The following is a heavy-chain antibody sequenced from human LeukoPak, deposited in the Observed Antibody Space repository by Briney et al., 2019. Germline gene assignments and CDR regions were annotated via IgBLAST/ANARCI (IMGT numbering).Heavy chain of an antibody. D-gene: IGHD3-10*02. V-gene: IGHV3-74*01. Sequence: GGSLRLSCATSGFNFNSYWIHWVRQAPGKGLVWVSRINSDGSTTNYADSVKGRFTISRDNAKNTVYLQMNSLRAEDTAVYYCAELGITMIGGVWGKGTTVTISS. CDR2: INSDGSTT. CDR1: GFNFNSYW. J-gene: IGHJ6*04. CDR3: AELGITMIGGV.